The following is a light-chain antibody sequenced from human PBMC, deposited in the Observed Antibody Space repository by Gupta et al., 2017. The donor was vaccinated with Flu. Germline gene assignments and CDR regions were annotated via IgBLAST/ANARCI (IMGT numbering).Light chain of an antibody. Sequence: DIQLTQSPSSLSASGGDRVTITCRASQSINTYLNWYQQKPGKAPKLLIYAASSLQSGVPSRFSGSGSGTDFTLIISSLQPEDFAIYYCQQSYSSWYTFGQGTKLEIK. V-gene: IGKV1-39*01. CDR1: QSINTY. CDR3: QQSYSSWYT. J-gene: IGKJ2*01. CDR2: AAS.